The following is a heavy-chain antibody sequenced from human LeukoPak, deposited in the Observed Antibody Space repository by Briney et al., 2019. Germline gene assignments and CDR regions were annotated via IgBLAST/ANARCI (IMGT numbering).Heavy chain of an antibody. D-gene: IGHD5-24*01. CDR3: AVDVMATATFDY. V-gene: IGHV3-7*01. CDR1: GFTFSSYW. J-gene: IGHJ4*02. Sequence: GGSLRLSCAASGFTFSSYWMSWVRQAPGKGLGWVANIKQDGSEKSYLDSVKGRFTISRDNAKNSLYLQMNSLRAEDTAVYYCAVDVMATATFDYWGQGTLVTVSS. CDR2: IKQDGSEK.